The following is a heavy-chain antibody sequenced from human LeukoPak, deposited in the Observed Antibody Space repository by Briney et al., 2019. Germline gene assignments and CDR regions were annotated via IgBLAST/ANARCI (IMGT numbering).Heavy chain of an antibody. CDR2: IYYSGST. D-gene: IGHD2-15*01. CDR1: GGPISSSSYY. Sequence: SETLSLTCTVSGGPISSSSYYWGWIRQPPGKGLEWIGSIYYSGSTYYNPSLKSRVTISVDTSKNQFSLKLSSVTAADTAVYYCARERCSGGSCFVDYWGQGTLVTVSS. V-gene: IGHV4-39*07. J-gene: IGHJ4*02. CDR3: ARERCSGGSCFVDY.